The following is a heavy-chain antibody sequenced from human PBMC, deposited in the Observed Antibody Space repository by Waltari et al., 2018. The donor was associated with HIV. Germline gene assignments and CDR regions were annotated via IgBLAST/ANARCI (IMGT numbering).Heavy chain of an antibody. CDR3: APGRGWFDP. CDR1: GFTFSSYW. J-gene: IGHJ5*02. CDR2: SIIDWGST. Sequence: EVQVVESGGGLVQPGGSLSLSCEASGFTFSSYWMHWVRQAPGKGLVWGSRSIIDWGSTGYVDSVKGRLTISRDNAKNTMYLQMNNLRAEDTAVYYCAPGRGWFDPWGQGTLVTVSS. V-gene: IGHV3-74*01.